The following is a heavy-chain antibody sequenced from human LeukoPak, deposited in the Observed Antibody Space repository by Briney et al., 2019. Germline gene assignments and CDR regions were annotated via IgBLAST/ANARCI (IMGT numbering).Heavy chain of an antibody. V-gene: IGHV4-30-4*07. Sequence: TSETLSLTCAVSGGSISSGGYSWSWIRQPPGKGLEWIGYIYYSGSTYYNPSLKSRVTISVDTSKNQFSLKLSSVTAADTAVYYCARAVYSGYDDAFDIWGQGTMVTVSS. J-gene: IGHJ3*02. D-gene: IGHD5-12*01. CDR2: IYYSGST. CDR3: ARAVYSGYDDAFDI. CDR1: GGSISSGGYS.